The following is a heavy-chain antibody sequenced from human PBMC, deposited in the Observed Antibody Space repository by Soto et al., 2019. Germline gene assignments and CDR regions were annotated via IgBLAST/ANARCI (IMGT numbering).Heavy chain of an antibody. CDR3: ASGERIFDAFDI. Sequence: ASVKVSCKASGYTFTYRYLHWVRQAPGQALEWMGWITPFNGNTNYAQKFQDRVTITRDRSMSTAYMELSSLRSEDTAMYYCASGERIFDAFDIWGQGTMVTVSS. J-gene: IGHJ3*02. V-gene: IGHV1-45*02. CDR2: ITPFNGNT. D-gene: IGHD1-1*01. CDR1: GYTFTYRY.